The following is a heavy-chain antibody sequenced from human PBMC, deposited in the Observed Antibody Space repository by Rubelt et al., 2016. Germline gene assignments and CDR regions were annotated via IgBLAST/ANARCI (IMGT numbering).Heavy chain of an antibody. V-gene: IGHV4-39*01. J-gene: IGHJ6*02. CDR1: GGSISSSSYY. Sequence: QLQLQESGPGLVKPSETLSLTCTVSGGSISSSSYYWGWIRQPPGKGLEWIGSIYYSGSTYYNPSLKIRVTISVATSKNQLSLKRSSVTAADTAVYYWARRYDSSGYYSLLYGMDVWGQGTTVTVSS. CDR3: ARRYDSSGYYSLLYGMDV. D-gene: IGHD3-22*01. CDR2: IYYSGST.